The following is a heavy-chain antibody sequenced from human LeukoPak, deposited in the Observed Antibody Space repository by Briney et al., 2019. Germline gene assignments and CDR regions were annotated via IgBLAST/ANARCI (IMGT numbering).Heavy chain of an antibody. CDR2: ISSSSSYI. J-gene: IGHJ4*02. D-gene: IGHD4-23*01. Sequence: GGSLRLSCAASGFTFSSYSMNWVRQAPGKGLEWVSSISSSSSYIYYADSAKGRFTISRDNAKNSLYLQMNSLRAEDAAVYYCVRGNDYGGPHYWGQGTLVTVSS. CDR3: VRGNDYGGPHY. V-gene: IGHV3-21*01. CDR1: GFTFSSYS.